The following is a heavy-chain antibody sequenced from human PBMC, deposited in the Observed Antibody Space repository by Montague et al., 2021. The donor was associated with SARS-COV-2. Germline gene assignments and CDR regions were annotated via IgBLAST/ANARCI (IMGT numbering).Heavy chain of an antibody. J-gene: IGHJ4*02. V-gene: IGHV4-59*02. CDR1: GGSVSSYY. Sequence: SETLSLTCTVSGGSVSSYYWSWIRQPPGKGLEWIAYIYYSGSTXXXPSXXXRVTISVDTSKNQFSLKLSSVTAADTAVYYCARMWYSSGYRGLYYFDYWGQGTLVTVSS. CDR2: IYYSGST. CDR3: ARMWYSSGYRGLYYFDY. D-gene: IGHD3-22*01.